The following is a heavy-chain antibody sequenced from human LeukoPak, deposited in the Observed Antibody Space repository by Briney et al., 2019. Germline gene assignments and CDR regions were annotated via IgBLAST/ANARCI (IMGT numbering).Heavy chain of an antibody. V-gene: IGHV4-34*01. D-gene: IGHD2-8*01. J-gene: IGHJ6*03. CDR2: INHSGST. CDR3: ARTIGYCTNGVCSIHFYYYMDV. Sequence: SETLSLTCAVYGGSFSGYYWSWIRQPPGKGLKWIGEINHSGSTNYNPSLKSRVTISVDTSKNQFSLKLSSVTAADTAVYYCARTIGYCTNGVCSIHFYYYMDVWGKGTTVTVSS. CDR1: GGSFSGYY.